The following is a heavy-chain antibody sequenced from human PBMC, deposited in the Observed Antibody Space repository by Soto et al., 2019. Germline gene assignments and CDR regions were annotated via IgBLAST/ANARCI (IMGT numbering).Heavy chain of an antibody. J-gene: IGHJ4*02. D-gene: IGHD2-2*01. CDR1: GGSISSGGYY. Sequence: QVQLQESGPGLVKPSQTLSLTCTVSGGSISSGGYYWSWIRQHPGKGLEWIGYIHYSGSPYYNPSPKSRVSISVDTSKNQFSLKLSSVTAADTAVYYCAREKGHCSSTSCYLYYFDYWGQGTLVTVSS. CDR3: AREKGHCSSTSCYLYYFDY. CDR2: IHYSGSP. V-gene: IGHV4-31*03.